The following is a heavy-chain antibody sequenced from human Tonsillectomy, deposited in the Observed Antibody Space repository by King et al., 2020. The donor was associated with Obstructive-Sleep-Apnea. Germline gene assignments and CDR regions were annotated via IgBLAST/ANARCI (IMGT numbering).Heavy chain of an antibody. J-gene: IGHJ4*02. V-gene: IGHV3-30*02. CDR1: GFTFSNYG. D-gene: IGHD1-26*01. CDR3: AKERGGRATEDYFDY. Sequence: VQLVESGGGVVQPGESLRLSCAASGFTFSNYGMHWVRQAPGKGLEWVAFIRYDGSIKYYADSVKGRFTISRDNSKNTLYLQMNSLRPGDTAVFYCAKERGGRATEDYFDYWGQGTLVTVSS. CDR2: IRYDGSIK.